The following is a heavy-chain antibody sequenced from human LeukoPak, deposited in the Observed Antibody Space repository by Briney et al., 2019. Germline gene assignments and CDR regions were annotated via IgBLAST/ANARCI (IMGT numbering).Heavy chain of an antibody. J-gene: IGHJ4*02. D-gene: IGHD5-18*01. CDR1: GFTFSIYD. Sequence: GGSLRLSCAASGFTFSIYDMSWVRQAPGKGLEWVSLISGFGGGTYYADSVKGRLSISRDNSKNTLYLAMNSLRAEDSAIYFCAKRVGYGYGLDYWGQGTLVTVSS. CDR3: AKRVGYGYGLDY. CDR2: ISGFGGGT. V-gene: IGHV3-23*01.